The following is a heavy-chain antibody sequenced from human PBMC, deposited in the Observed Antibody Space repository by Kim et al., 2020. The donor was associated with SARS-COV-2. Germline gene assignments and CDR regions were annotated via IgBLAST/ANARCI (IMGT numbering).Heavy chain of an antibody. Sequence: GGSLRLSCAASGFTFSGSAMHWVRQASGKGLEWVGRIRSKANSYATAYAASVKGRFTISSDYSKNTAYLQMYSLKTEYTAVYYCTREAYYYDSWGQGTLVTVSS. V-gene: IGHV3-73*01. J-gene: IGHJ4*02. CDR2: IRSKANSYAT. CDR3: TREAYYYDS. CDR1: GFTFSGSA.